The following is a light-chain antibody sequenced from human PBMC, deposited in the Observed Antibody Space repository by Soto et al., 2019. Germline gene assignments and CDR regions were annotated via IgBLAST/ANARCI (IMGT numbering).Light chain of an antibody. Sequence: DIQMTQSPSSLSASVGDRVTITCRASQSISVYLNWYQHKPGKAPKLLIYDASSLESGVPSRFSGSGSGTEFTLTISSLQPDDFATYYCQQYNSYSRTFGPGTKVDI. CDR2: DAS. CDR3: QQYNSYSRT. V-gene: IGKV1-5*01. J-gene: IGKJ3*01. CDR1: QSISVY.